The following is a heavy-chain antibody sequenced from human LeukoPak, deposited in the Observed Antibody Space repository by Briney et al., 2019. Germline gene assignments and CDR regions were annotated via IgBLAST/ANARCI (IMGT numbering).Heavy chain of an antibody. Sequence: GGSLRLSCAASGFTFSSYAMSWVRQAPGKGLEWVSVVHGSGSSTYYADSVKGRFTISRDNSKNMLYLQMNSLRAEDTAVYYCAKGGDSSGSHFDCWGQGTLVTVSS. CDR2: VHGSGSST. CDR3: AKGGDSSGSHFDC. D-gene: IGHD3-22*01. J-gene: IGHJ4*02. CDR1: GFTFSSYA. V-gene: IGHV3-23*05.